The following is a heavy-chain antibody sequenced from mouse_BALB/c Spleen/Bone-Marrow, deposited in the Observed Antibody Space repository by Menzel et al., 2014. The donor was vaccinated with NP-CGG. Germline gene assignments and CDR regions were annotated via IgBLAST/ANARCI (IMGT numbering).Heavy chain of an antibody. J-gene: IGHJ3*01. Sequence: VKLMESGAELVKPGASVKLSCKASGYTFTSYYMYWVKQRPGQGLEWIGEINHSNGYTNFNEKFKSKATLTVDKSSSTAYMQLSNLTSEDSAVYYCTREGAYWGQGTLVTVSA. V-gene: IGHV1S81*02. CDR1: GYTFTSYY. CDR2: INHSNGYT. CDR3: TREGAY.